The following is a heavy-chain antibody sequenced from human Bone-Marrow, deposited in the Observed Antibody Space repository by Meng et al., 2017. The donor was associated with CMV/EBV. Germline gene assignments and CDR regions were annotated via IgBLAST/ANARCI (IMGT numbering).Heavy chain of an antibody. V-gene: IGHV1-18*01. J-gene: IGHJ4*02. D-gene: IGHD3-3*01. Sequence: ASVKVSCKASGYTFTSYGISWVRQAPGQGLEWMGWISAYNGNTNYAQKLQGRVTMTTDTSTSTAYMELRSLRSDDTAVYYCARVTLIDYDGGQFDYWGQGTLVTVSS. CDR1: GYTFTSYG. CDR3: ARVTLIDYDGGQFDY. CDR2: ISAYNGNT.